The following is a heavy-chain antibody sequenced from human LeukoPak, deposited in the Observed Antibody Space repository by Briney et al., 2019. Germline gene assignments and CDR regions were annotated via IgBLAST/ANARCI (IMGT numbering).Heavy chain of an antibody. CDR2: INTNTGNP. D-gene: IGHD6-13*01. V-gene: IGHV7-4-1*02. J-gene: IGHJ4*02. CDR3: AREGRSGSSWYLAN. Sequence: ASVKVSCKASGYTFTNYAVNWVRQAPGQGLEWMGWINTNTGNPTYAQGFTGRFAFSLDTSVSTAYLQISSLKAEDTAVYYCAREGRSGSSWYLANWGQGVLVTVSS. CDR1: GYTFTNYA.